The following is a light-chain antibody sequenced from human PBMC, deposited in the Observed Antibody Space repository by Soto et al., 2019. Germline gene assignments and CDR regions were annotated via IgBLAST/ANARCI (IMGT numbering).Light chain of an antibody. Sequence: EIVLTQSPGTLSLSPGERATLSCRASQSVRSNYLAWYQQIPGQAPRVLIYDASSRATGIPDRFSGSGSGTDSTLTVSRLVPEDFAVYYCQQYGNSPDTFGGGTKVDIK. CDR1: QSVRSNY. J-gene: IGKJ4*01. V-gene: IGKV3-20*01. CDR3: QQYGNSPDT. CDR2: DAS.